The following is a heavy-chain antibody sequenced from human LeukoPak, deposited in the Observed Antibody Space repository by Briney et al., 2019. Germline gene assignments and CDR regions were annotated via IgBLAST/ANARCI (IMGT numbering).Heavy chain of an antibody. D-gene: IGHD3-3*01. CDR3: ARDSTGITIFGVVIIYYYYGMDV. CDR2: IKQDGSEK. J-gene: IGHJ6*02. CDR1: GFTFSSYW. V-gene: IGHV3-7*01. Sequence: PGGSLRLSCAASGFTFSSYWMSWVRQAPGKGLEWVANIKQDGSEKYYVDSVKGRFTISRDNAKNSLYLQMNSLRAEDTAVYYCARDSTGITIFGVVIIYYYYGMDVRGQGTTVTVSS.